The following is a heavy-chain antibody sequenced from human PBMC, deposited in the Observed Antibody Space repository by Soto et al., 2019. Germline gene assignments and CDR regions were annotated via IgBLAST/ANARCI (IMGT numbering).Heavy chain of an antibody. CDR1: GFTFSSYA. V-gene: IGHV3-23*01. D-gene: IGHD6-19*01. CDR2: ISVGGGST. Sequence: VQLLESGGGLVQPGGSLRLSCAASGFTFSSYAMNWVRQAPGRGLEWVSGISVGGGSTYYAASVRGLFTISRDNSQNTLYLQMNSLRAEDTAVYCCAKRAGWSSGPFDYWGQGTLVTVSS. J-gene: IGHJ4*02. CDR3: AKRAGWSSGPFDY.